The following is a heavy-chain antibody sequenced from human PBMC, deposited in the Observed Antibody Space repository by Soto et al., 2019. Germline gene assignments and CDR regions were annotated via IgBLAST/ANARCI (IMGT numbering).Heavy chain of an antibody. D-gene: IGHD4-17*01. CDR1: EFSFSRYA. V-gene: IGHV3-23*01. J-gene: IGHJ4*02. Sequence: VGSLRLSCVASEFSFSRYAMTWVRQAAGKGLQWVAGLGPDGRNTFYGESVRGRFTISRDNSRNTLYLQMSSLRAEDTAVYFCVKQMTTWSDSFFDFWGQGIQVTVSS. CDR3: VKQMTTWSDSFFDF. CDR2: LGPDGRNT.